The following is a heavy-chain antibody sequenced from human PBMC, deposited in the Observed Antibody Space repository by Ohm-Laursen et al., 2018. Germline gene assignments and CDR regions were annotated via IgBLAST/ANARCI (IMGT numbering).Heavy chain of an antibody. D-gene: IGHD1-26*01. J-gene: IGHJ4*02. CDR3: ARSHSGTNGGKFDR. Sequence: GSLRLSCAASGFTFSSYEMSWVRQAPGKGLEWVANIRQDGSEIYYVDSVKGRFTISRDNAKSSLYLQMNSLRAEDTAVYYCARSHSGTNGGKFDRWGQGTLVTVSS. V-gene: IGHV3-7*01. CDR2: IRQDGSEI. CDR1: GFTFSSYE.